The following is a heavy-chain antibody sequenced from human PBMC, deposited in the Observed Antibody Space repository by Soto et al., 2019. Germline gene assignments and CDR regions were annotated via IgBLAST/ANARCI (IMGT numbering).Heavy chain of an antibody. CDR2: TYYRSKWYN. CDR3: ARGPPGGYSYGGPYFDY. V-gene: IGHV6-1*01. CDR1: GDSVSSNSAA. Sequence: SQTLSLTCAISGDSVSSNSAAWNWIRQSPSRGLEWLGRTYYRSKWYNDYAVSVKSRITINPDTSKNQFSLQLNSVTPEDTAVYYCARGPPGGYSYGGPYFDYWGQGTLVTVSS. D-gene: IGHD5-18*01. J-gene: IGHJ4*02.